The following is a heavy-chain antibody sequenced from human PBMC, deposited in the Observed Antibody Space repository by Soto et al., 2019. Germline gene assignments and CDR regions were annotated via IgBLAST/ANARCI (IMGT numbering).Heavy chain of an antibody. D-gene: IGHD2-15*01. V-gene: IGHV3-30*04. CDR3: ARDLGTPGCPFDY. CDR2: ISSDGRNE. Sequence: GGSLRLSCAASGFTFSYYAMHWVRQAPSKGLEWVALISSDGRNEYYADSVKGRFSISRDNPKNTLFLQMNSLRDEDTAVYYCARDLGTPGCPFDYWGQGTLVTVSS. CDR1: GFTFSYYA. J-gene: IGHJ4*02.